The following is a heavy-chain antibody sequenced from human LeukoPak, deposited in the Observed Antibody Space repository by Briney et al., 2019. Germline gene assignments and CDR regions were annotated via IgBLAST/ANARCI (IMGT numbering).Heavy chain of an antibody. V-gene: IGHV3-21*01. CDR1: GFTFSSYS. D-gene: IGHD6-19*01. J-gene: IGHJ4*02. Sequence: GGSLRLSCAASGFTFSSYSMNWVRQAPRKGLEWVSSISSSSYIYYADSVKGRFTISRDNAKNSLYLQMNSLRAEDTAVYYCVGTGPLSSNGWDFNYWGQGTLVTVSS. CDR2: ISSSSYI. CDR3: VGTGPLSSNGWDFNY.